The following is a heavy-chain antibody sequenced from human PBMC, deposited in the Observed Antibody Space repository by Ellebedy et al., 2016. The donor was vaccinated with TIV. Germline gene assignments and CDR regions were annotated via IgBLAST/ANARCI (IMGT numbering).Heavy chain of an antibody. Sequence: PGGSLRLSCAASGFTFRTYPMNWVRQAPGKGLEWVSIFSANGGTTYYADSVKGRFTISRDNSKNTLFLQMSSLRAEDTAVYFCARRSTDFAFDSWGQGTLVTVSS. CDR1: GFTFRTYP. CDR3: ARRSTDFAFDS. D-gene: IGHD3/OR15-3a*01. J-gene: IGHJ4*02. CDR2: FSANGGTT. V-gene: IGHV3-23*01.